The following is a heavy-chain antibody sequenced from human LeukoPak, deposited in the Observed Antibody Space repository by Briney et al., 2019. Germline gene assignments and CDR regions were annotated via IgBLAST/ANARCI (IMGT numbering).Heavy chain of an antibody. D-gene: IGHD3-22*01. V-gene: IGHV1-69*13. Sequence: ASVKVSCKASGGTFSSYAISWLRQAPGQGLEWMGGIIPIFGTANYAQKFQGRVTMTADESTSTAYMELSSLRSEDTAVYYCARVSSYYYDSSGYYGYWGQGTLVTVSS. CDR1: GGTFSSYA. J-gene: IGHJ4*02. CDR3: ARVSSYYYDSSGYYGY. CDR2: IIPIFGTA.